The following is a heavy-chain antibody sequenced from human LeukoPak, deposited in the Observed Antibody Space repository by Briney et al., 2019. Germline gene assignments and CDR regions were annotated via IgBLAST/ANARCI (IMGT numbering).Heavy chain of an antibody. CDR3: AREVPDFWSGYIVDY. D-gene: IGHD3-3*01. V-gene: IGHV4-59*01. Sequence: SETLSLTCTVSGGSISSYYWSWIRQPPGKGLEWIGYIYYSGNTNYNPSLKSRVTISVDTSKNQFSLKLSSVAAADTAVYYCAREVPDFWSGYIVDYWGQGTLVTVSS. J-gene: IGHJ4*02. CDR2: IYYSGNT. CDR1: GGSISSYY.